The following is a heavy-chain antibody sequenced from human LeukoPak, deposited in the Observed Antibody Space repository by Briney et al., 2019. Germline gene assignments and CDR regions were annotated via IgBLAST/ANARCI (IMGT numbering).Heavy chain of an antibody. Sequence: GESLKISCKGSGYSINNYWIGWVRQMPGKGLEWMGIIYPADSDIRYSPSFQGQVTISADKSISTAYLQWSSLKASDTAMYYCARGSGYDFIFDYWGQGTLVTVSS. V-gene: IGHV5-51*01. CDR3: ARGSGYDFIFDY. J-gene: IGHJ4*02. CDR2: IYPADSDI. CDR1: GYSINNYW. D-gene: IGHD5-12*01.